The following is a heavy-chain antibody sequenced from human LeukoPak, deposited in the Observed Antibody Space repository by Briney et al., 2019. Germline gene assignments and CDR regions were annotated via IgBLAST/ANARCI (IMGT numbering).Heavy chain of an antibody. D-gene: IGHD3-3*01. Sequence: SETLSLTCAVYGGSFSGYYWNWIRQPPGKGVEWIGEIDHSGRTNNNPALRSRVAISVDTSKKHFSLKLSSVTAADTAVYFCARGAIFGDHYMDVWGKGTTVTVSS. V-gene: IGHV4-34*01. CDR2: IDHSGRT. CDR3: ARGAIFGDHYMDV. CDR1: GGSFSGYY. J-gene: IGHJ6*03.